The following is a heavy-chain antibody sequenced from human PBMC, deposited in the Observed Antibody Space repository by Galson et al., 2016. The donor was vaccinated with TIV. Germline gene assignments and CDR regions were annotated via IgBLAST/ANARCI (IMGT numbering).Heavy chain of an antibody. V-gene: IGHV3-74*01. J-gene: IGHJ3*01. D-gene: IGHD3-3*01. CDR2: IKTDGSRT. CDR3: RARGDSRAHDVFDF. Sequence: SLRLSCAASGFTFSKFWMHWVRQVPGKGLVWVARIKTDGSRTDYVAAVQGRFTISRDNVKNMVYLQRDSLRVEDTAVYYWRARGDSRAHDVFDFWGRGKMVTVSS. CDR1: GFTFSKFW.